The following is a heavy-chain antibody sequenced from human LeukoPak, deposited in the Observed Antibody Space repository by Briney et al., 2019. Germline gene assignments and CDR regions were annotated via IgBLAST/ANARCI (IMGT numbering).Heavy chain of an antibody. Sequence: ASVKVSYKASGYTFTGYYIHWVRQGPGQGLEWMGWIYPYSGDTNYAQNFQGRVTMTRDTSISTAYMELSSLKSDDTAVYYCARGRNSGSSLDIWGQGTMLTVSS. CDR3: ARGRNSGSSLDI. CDR1: GYTFTGYY. J-gene: IGHJ3*02. D-gene: IGHD6-6*01. V-gene: IGHV1-2*02. CDR2: IYPYSGDT.